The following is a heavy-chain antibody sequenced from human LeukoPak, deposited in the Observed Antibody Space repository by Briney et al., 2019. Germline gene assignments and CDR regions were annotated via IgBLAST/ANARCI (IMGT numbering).Heavy chain of an antibody. V-gene: IGHV3-30*18. CDR3: AKEEGVMAIAGSPSGY. CDR1: GFILSKYG. D-gene: IGHD2-21*01. Sequence: GGSLRHSCVASGFILSKYGIHWVRQAPGKGLEWVAIISYDGTNKYYADSVKGRLTISRDNSKNTLYLQMNSLRAEDTAMYYCAKEEGVMAIAGSPSGYWGQGTLVTVSS. CDR2: ISYDGTNK. J-gene: IGHJ4*02.